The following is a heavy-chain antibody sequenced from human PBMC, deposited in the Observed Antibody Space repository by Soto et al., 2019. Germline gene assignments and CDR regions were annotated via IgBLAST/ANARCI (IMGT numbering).Heavy chain of an antibody. CDR1: GYTFTSYA. D-gene: IGHD6-13*01. Sequence: QVQLVQSGAEVKKPGASVKVSCKASGYTFTSYAMHWVRQAPGQRLEWMGWINAGNGNTKYSQKVQGRVTITRDTSASTAYMELSSLRSADTAVYYCARVGHPYSSSWYYFDSWGQGTLVTVSS. J-gene: IGHJ4*02. CDR2: INAGNGNT. CDR3: ARVGHPYSSSWYYFDS. V-gene: IGHV1-3*01.